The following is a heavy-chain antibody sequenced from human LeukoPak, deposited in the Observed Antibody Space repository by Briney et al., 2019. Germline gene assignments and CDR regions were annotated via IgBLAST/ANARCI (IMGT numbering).Heavy chain of an antibody. Sequence: ASVKVSCKASGYTFTGYYMHWVRQAPGQGLEWMGRINPNSGGTNYAQKFQGRVTMTRDTSISTAYMDLSRLRSEDTAVYYCARDPGRLGFGDQNWFDPWGQGTLVTVSS. CDR3: ARDPGRLGFGDQNWFDP. V-gene: IGHV1-2*06. CDR1: GYTFTGYY. CDR2: INPNSGGT. D-gene: IGHD3-10*01. J-gene: IGHJ5*02.